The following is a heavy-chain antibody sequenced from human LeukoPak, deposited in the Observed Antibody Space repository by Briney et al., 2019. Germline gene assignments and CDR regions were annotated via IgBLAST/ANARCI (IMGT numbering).Heavy chain of an antibody. V-gene: IGHV1-69*13. CDR1: GGTFSSYA. D-gene: IGHD6-19*01. CDR3: ARDWVAVAGTFQGDFDY. CDR2: IIPIFGTA. J-gene: IGHJ4*02. Sequence: SVKVSCKASGGTFSSYAISWVRQAPGQGLEWMGGIIPIFGTANYAQKFQGRVTITADESTSTAYMELSSLRSEDTAVYYCARDWVAVAGTFQGDFDYWGQGTLVTVSS.